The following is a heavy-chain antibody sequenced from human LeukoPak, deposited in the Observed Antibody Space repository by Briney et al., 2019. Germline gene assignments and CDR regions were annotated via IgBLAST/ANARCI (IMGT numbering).Heavy chain of an antibody. CDR2: IKSNSNGGTI. J-gene: IGHJ3*01. D-gene: IGHD6-13*01. CDR1: RFTFSNAW. Sequence: PGGSLRLSCAASRFTFSNAWMRWVRQAPGKGLDWVGRIKSNSNGGTIDYAAPVKGRFTISRDDPKNTLYLQMNSLKTEDTGVYYCTTNPYSSSWLAGGFAVWGQGTVVSVSS. CDR3: TTNPYSSSWLAGGFAV. V-gene: IGHV3-15*01.